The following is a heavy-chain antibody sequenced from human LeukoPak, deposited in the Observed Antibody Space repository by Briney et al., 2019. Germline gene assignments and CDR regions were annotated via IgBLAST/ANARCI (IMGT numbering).Heavy chain of an antibody. V-gene: IGHV3-21*04. CDR1: GFTFSSYS. CDR3: AKGPMTTVTTVFDY. Sequence: GGSLRLSCAASGFTFSSYSMNWVRQAPGKGLEWVSSISSSSSSIYYADSVKGRFTISRDNSKNTLYLQMNSLRAEDTAVYYCAKGPMTTVTTVFDYWGQGTLVTVSS. J-gene: IGHJ4*02. D-gene: IGHD4-17*01. CDR2: ISSSSSSI.